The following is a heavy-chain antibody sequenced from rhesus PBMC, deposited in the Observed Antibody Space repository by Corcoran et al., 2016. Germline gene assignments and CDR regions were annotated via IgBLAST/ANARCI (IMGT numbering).Heavy chain of an antibody. V-gene: IGHV4-106*01. D-gene: IGHD1-38*01. J-gene: IGHJ4*01. CDR2: IYGSGSST. CDR3: ARAWNDESRFDY. Sequence: QVQLQESGPGLVKPSETLSLTCAVSGGSISDSYYWTWIRQPPGKGLEWIAYIYGSGSSTYYNPSLKSLVTISTDTSKHQFSLKLTSLTAADAAVYYCARAWNDESRFDYWGQGVLVTVSS. CDR1: GGSISDSYY.